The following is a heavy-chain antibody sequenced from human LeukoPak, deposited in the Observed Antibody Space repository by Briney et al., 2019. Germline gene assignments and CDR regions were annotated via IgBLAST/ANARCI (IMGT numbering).Heavy chain of an antibody. CDR1: GFTFSSYW. CDR2: IKQDGSEK. CDR3: ARVVPLRTGRCLGAARIDAFDI. D-gene: IGHD6-6*01. V-gene: IGHV3-7*01. J-gene: IGHJ3*02. Sequence: GGSLRLSCAAYGFTFSSYWMSWVRQAPGKGLEWVANIKQDGSEKYYVDSVKGRFTISRDNAKNSLYLQMNSLRAEDTAVYYCARVVPLRTGRCLGAARIDAFDIWGQGTMVTVSS.